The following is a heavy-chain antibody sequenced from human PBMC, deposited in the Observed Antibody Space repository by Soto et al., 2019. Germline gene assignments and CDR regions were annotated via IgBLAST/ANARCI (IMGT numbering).Heavy chain of an antibody. D-gene: IGHD2-21*02. Sequence: QVQLQESGPGLVKPSETLSLTCTVSGGSISSYYWSWIRQPAGKGLEWMGRIYTSGSTNYNPSLKGRVTMSVDPSKHQFSLKLSSVTGADTAVYYCARDLGYCGGDCYPGGMDVWGQGTTVTVSS. V-gene: IGHV4-4*07. J-gene: IGHJ6*02. CDR2: IYTSGST. CDR1: GGSISSYY. CDR3: ARDLGYCGGDCYPGGMDV.